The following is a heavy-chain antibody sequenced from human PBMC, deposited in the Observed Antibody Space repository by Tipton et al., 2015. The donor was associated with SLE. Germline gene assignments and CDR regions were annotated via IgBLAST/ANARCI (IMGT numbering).Heavy chain of an antibody. CDR1: GFTFSSYE. V-gene: IGHV3-48*03. D-gene: IGHD5-24*01. CDR3: AKGPLGWLQLVFDY. Sequence: SLRLSCAASGFTFSSYEMNWVRQAPGKGLEWVSYISSSGSTIYYADSVKGRFTISRDNSKNSLYLQMNSLRTEDTALYYCAKGPLGWLQLVFDYWGQGTLVTVSS. J-gene: IGHJ4*02. CDR2: ISSSGSTI.